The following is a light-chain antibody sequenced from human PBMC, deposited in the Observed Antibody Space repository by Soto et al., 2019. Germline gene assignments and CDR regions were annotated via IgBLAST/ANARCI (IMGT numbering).Light chain of an antibody. CDR2: AAS. CDR1: QGISSY. CDR3: QQYYRYPWT. Sequence: AIRMTQSPSSLSASTGDRVTITCRASQGISSYLAWYQQKPGKAPKLLIYAASTLQSGVPSRFSGSGSGTDFTLTISCLQSDDFATYYCQQYYRYPWTFGQGTKVEIK. V-gene: IGKV1-8*01. J-gene: IGKJ1*01.